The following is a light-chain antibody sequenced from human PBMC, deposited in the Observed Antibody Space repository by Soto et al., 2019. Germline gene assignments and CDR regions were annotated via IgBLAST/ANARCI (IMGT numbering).Light chain of an antibody. CDR1: QSVSISY. CDR2: GAS. Sequence: EIVLTQSPGTLSLSPGERATLSCRASQSVSISYLAWYQQKSGQAPRFLIYGASSRATGIPGRFSGSGSETDITITISRLEPENLAVYYSQQYCRSPFTFGPGNKVSIK. J-gene: IGKJ3*01. CDR3: QQYCRSPFT. V-gene: IGKV3-20*01.